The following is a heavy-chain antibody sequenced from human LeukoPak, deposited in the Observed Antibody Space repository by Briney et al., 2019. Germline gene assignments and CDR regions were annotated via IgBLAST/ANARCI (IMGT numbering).Heavy chain of an antibody. CDR3: AHDMPGIGFDP. J-gene: IGHJ5*02. V-gene: IGHV2-5*01. D-gene: IGHD2-2*01. CDR2: IDANDGK. CDR1: GFALSTREVG. Sequence: SGPTLANPKHTLTLTCAFSGFALSTREVGVAWVRQPPGKALHWLALIDANDGKHYSPSLKNRLTINKDTYKNQVVLTMTNMDPVDTATYFSAHDMPGIGFDPWGREPWSPSPQ.